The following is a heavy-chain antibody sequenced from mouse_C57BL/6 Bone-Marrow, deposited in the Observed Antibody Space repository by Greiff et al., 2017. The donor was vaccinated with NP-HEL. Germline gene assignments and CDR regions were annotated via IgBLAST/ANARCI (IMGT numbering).Heavy chain of an antibody. V-gene: IGHV1-81*01. D-gene: IGHD2-3*01. Sequence: VKLVESGAELARPGASVKLSCKASGYTFTSYGISWVKQRTGQGLEWIGEIYPRSGNTYYNEKFKGKATLTADKSSSTAYMELRSLTSEDSAVYFCARRRLLQNYWGQGTTLTVSS. CDR3: ARRRLLQNY. CDR1: GYTFTSYG. J-gene: IGHJ2*01. CDR2: IYPRSGNT.